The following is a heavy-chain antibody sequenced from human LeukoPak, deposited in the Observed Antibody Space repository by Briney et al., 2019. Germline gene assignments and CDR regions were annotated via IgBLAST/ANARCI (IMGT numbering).Heavy chain of an antibody. CDR1: GFTFSSYG. J-gene: IGHJ5*02. CDR3: ARGIEVVAATNNWFDP. Sequence: GGSLRLSCAASGFTFSSYGMHWVRQALGKGLEWVAFIRYDGSNKYYADSVKGRFTISRDNAKKSLYLQMNSLRAEDTAVYYCARGIEVVAATNNWFDPWGQGTLVTVSS. V-gene: IGHV3-30*02. D-gene: IGHD1-26*01. CDR2: IRYDGSNK.